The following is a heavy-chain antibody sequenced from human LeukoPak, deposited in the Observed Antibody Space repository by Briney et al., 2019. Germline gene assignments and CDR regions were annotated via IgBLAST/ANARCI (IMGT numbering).Heavy chain of an antibody. J-gene: IGHJ4*02. CDR2: ISGSGGST. CDR1: GFTFSSYA. CDR3: AKETGYNSGWFDY. V-gene: IGHV3-23*01. D-gene: IGHD6-19*01. Sequence: GGSLRLSCAASGFTFSSYAMSWVRQAPGKGMEWVSAISGSGGSTYYADSVKGRFTVSRDNSKNTLYLQMNTLRAEDTAVYYCAKETGYNSGWFDYWGQGTLVTVSS.